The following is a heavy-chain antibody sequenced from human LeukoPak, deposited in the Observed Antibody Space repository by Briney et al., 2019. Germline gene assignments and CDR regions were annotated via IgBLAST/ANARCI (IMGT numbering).Heavy chain of an antibody. Sequence: PSEALSLTCTVSGGSISSSSYYWGWIRQPPGKGLEWIGSIYYSGSTYYNPSLKSRVTISVDTSKNQFSLKLSSVTAADTAVYYCARDRRELPAVSLDYWGQGTLVTVSS. CDR2: IYYSGST. CDR1: GGSISSSSYY. V-gene: IGHV4-39*07. J-gene: IGHJ4*02. D-gene: IGHD1-26*01. CDR3: ARDRRELPAVSLDY.